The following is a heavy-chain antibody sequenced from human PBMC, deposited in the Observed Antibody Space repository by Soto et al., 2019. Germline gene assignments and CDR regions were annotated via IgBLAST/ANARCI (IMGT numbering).Heavy chain of an antibody. J-gene: IGHJ4*02. CDR2: INHSGST. CDR1: GGSFSGYY. CDR3: ARTSGITPTRVFDY. V-gene: IGHV4-34*01. D-gene: IGHD3-10*01. Sequence: QVQLQQWGAGLLKPSETLSLTCAVYGGSFSGYYWSWIRQPPGKGLEWIGEINHSGSTNYNPSLKSRVTISVDTSKNQFSLRLSSLTAADTAVYYCARTSGITPTRVFDYWGQGTLVTVSS.